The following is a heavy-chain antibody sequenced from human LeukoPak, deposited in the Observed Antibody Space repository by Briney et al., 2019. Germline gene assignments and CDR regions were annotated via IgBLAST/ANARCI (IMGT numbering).Heavy chain of an antibody. CDR2: IYTGGST. J-gene: IGHJ4*02. CDR3: ARKYSSNWFFDY. D-gene: IGHD6-13*01. V-gene: IGHV3-53*01. Sequence: PGGSLRLSCAASGFTVSSNYMSWVRQAPGKGLEWVSVIYTGGSTYYAESVKGRFTVSRDSSKNTLYLQMSSLRAEDTAVYYCARKYSSNWFFDYWGQGALVTVSS. CDR1: GFTVSSNY.